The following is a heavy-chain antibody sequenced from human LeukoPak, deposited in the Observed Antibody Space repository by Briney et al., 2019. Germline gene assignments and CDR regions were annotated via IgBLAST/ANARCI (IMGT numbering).Heavy chain of an antibody. CDR1: GYTLTELS. J-gene: IGHJ4*02. CDR3: ATGIGLLEYYFDY. V-gene: IGHV1-24*01. D-gene: IGHD1-1*01. Sequence: ASVKDSCKVSGYTLTELSMHWVRQAPGKGLEWMGGFDPEDGETIYAQKFQGRVTMTEDTSTDTAYMELSSLRSEDTAVYYCATGIGLLEYYFDYWGQGTLVTVSS. CDR2: FDPEDGET.